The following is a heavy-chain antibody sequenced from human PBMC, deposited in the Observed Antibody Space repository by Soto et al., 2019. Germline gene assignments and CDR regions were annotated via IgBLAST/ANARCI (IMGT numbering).Heavy chain of an antibody. V-gene: IGHV3-7*01. CDR1: GFTFSSYW. Sequence: GGSLRLSCAASGFTFSSYWMSWVRQAPGKGLEWVANIKQDGSEKYYVDSVKGRFTISRDNAKNSLYLQMNSLRAEDTAVYYCARGKWGSTYYYYYMDVWGKGTTVTVSS. CDR3: ARGKWGSTYYYYYMDV. J-gene: IGHJ6*03. D-gene: IGHD1-26*01. CDR2: IKQDGSEK.